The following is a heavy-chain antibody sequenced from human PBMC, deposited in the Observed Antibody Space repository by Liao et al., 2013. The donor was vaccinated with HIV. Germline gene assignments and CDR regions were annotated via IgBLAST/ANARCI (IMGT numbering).Heavy chain of an antibody. CDR1: GGSISGSNYY. J-gene: IGHJ3*01. D-gene: IGHD3-10*01. Sequence: QLQLLESGPGLVRPSETLSLTCGVSGGSISGSNYYWGWIRQPPGKGLEWIGRIYGSGSTNSNPSLESRLTMAIDTSKNQFSLNLNSVTAADTAVYYCARKGVGIDAFDLWGQGKWSLSLQ. V-gene: IGHV4-61*05. CDR2: IYGSGST. CDR3: ARKGVGIDAFDL.